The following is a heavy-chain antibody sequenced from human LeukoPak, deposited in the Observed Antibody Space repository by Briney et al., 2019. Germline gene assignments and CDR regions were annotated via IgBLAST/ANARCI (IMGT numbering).Heavy chain of an antibody. CDR1: GYTFTGYY. Sequence: ASVKVSCKASGYTFTGYYMHWGRQAPGHGLEWMEWINPNSGGTNYAQKFQGWVTMTRDTSISTAYMELSRLRSDDTAVYYCARGSDIVVVVAATPKVGWFDPWGQGTLVTVSS. CDR3: ARGSDIVVVVAATPKVGWFDP. J-gene: IGHJ5*02. D-gene: IGHD2-15*01. V-gene: IGHV1-2*04. CDR2: INPNSGGT.